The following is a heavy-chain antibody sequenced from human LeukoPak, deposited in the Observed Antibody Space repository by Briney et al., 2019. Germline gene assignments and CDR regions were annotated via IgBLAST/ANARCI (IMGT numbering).Heavy chain of an antibody. CDR1: GFTVSSQY. J-gene: IGHJ6*02. V-gene: IGHV3-48*02. Sequence: GGSLRLSCAASGFTVSSQYMSWVRQAPGKGLEWVSHISSSSSTIYYADSVKGRFTISRDNAKTSLYLQMNSLRDEDTAVYYCARVEQQPRAVCGMDVWGQGTTVTVSS. D-gene: IGHD6-13*01. CDR3: ARVEQQPRAVCGMDV. CDR2: ISSSSSTI.